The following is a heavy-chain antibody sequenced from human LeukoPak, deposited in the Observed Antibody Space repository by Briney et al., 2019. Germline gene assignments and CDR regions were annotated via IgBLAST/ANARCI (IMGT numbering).Heavy chain of an antibody. CDR1: GCTFSSYA. CDR2: IIPILGIA. D-gene: IGHD2-21*02. CDR3: ARPSEVVTAILGAFDI. Sequence: SVKVSCKASGCTFSSYAISWVLQALGQGLEWMGRIIPILGIANYAQKFQGRVTITADKSTSTAYMELSSLRSEDTAVYYCARPSEVVTAILGAFDIWGQGTMVTVSS. V-gene: IGHV1-69*04. J-gene: IGHJ3*02.